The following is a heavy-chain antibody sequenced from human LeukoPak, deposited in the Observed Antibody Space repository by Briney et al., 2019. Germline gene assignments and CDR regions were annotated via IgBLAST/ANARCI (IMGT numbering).Heavy chain of an antibody. D-gene: IGHD3-10*01. CDR1: GYTFTSYD. V-gene: IGHV1-8*01. Sequence: GASVKVSCKASGYTFTSYDINWVRQATGQGLEWMGWMNPNSGNTGYAQKFQGRVTMTRNTSISTAYMELSSLRSEDTAVYYCASHYYGSGSLWTNWFDPWGQGTLVTVSS. J-gene: IGHJ5*02. CDR2: MNPNSGNT. CDR3: ASHYYGSGSLWTNWFDP.